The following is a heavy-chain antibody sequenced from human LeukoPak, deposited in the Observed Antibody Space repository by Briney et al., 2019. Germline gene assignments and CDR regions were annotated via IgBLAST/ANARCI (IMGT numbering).Heavy chain of an antibody. CDR2: ISGSGGST. CDR1: GFTFSSYA. Sequence: GGSLRLSCAASGFTFSSYAMSWVRQAPGKGLEWVSAISGSGGSTYYADSVKGRFTISRDNSKNTLYLQMNSLRAEDTAVYYCAKLLGQAVAGSLVDYWGQGTLVTVSS. V-gene: IGHV3-23*01. J-gene: IGHJ4*02. CDR3: AKLLGQAVAGSLVDY. D-gene: IGHD6-19*01.